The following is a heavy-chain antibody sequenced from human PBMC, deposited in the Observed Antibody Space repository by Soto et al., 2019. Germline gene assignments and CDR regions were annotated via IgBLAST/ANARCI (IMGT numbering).Heavy chain of an antibody. Sequence: ASVKVSCKASGFTFTNYAVQWVRQARGQRLEWIGWIVVGSGNTNYAQKFQERVTITRDMSTSTAYMELSSLRSEDTAVYYCAAAPYYYDASGYFFLDYWGQGTLVTVSS. D-gene: IGHD3-22*01. CDR3: AAAPYYYDASGYFFLDY. CDR2: IVVGSGNT. J-gene: IGHJ4*02. CDR1: GFTFTNYA. V-gene: IGHV1-58*01.